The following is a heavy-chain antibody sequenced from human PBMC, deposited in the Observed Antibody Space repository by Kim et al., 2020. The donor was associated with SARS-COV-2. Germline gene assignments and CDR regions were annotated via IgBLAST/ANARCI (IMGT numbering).Heavy chain of an antibody. CDR2: T. Sequence: TYYAPSFQGRVTMTRDTSTSTVYMELSSLRSEDTAVYYCARDNNRWSVDCWGQGTLVTVSS. CDR3: ARDNNRWSVDC. D-gene: IGHD2-15*01. V-gene: IGHV1-46*01. J-gene: IGHJ4*02.